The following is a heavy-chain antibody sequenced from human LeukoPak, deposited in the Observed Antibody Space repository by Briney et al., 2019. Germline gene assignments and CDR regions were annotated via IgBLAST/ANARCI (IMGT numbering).Heavy chain of an antibody. V-gene: IGHV3-30*02. CDR1: GFMFSEYG. CDR2: IRDDGSSQ. D-gene: IGHD6-19*01. Sequence: PGGSRRLPCAASGFMFSEYGMHWVRQAPGRGPEWVAFIRDDGSSQYFTESVKGRFTISRDNSKNTVSLQMNNLRSEDTAVYYCAKDWGARGCCGDYFDYWGQGSLVTVSS. J-gene: IGHJ4*02. CDR3: AKDWGARGCCGDYFDY.